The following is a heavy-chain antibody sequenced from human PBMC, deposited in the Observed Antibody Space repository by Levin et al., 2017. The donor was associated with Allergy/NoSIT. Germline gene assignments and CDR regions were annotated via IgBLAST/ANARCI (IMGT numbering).Heavy chain of an antibody. Sequence: LSLTCAASGFTFRSYSMNWVRQAPGKGLEWVSSISSSSSYIYYADSVKGRFTISRDNAKNSLYLQMNSLRAEDTAVYYCARAPVGATREFDYWGQGTLVTVSS. CDR3: ARAPVGATREFDY. CDR1: GFTFRSYS. V-gene: IGHV3-21*01. J-gene: IGHJ4*02. CDR2: ISSSSSYI. D-gene: IGHD1-26*01.